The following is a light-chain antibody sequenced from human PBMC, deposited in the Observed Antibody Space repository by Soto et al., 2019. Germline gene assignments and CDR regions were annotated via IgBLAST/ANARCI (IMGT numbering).Light chain of an antibody. CDR3: PQYGSTPFT. V-gene: IGKV3-20*01. J-gene: IGKJ3*01. Sequence: EIVLTQSPGTLSLSPGDRATLSCRASQSVSTNYLAWYQQNLGQAPRLLIYGASSRATGIPDRFSGNGSGTDFTLTISRLEPEDFAVFYCPQYGSTPFTFGPGTKVDIK. CDR2: GAS. CDR1: QSVSTNY.